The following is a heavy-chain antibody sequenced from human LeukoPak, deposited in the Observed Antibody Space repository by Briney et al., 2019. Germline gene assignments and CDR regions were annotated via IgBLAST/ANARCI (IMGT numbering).Heavy chain of an antibody. CDR3: ARDRGGADDFWSGYYTGYFDY. CDR1: GFTFSSYS. J-gene: IGHJ4*02. CDR2: ISSSSSSI. V-gene: IGHV3-48*01. D-gene: IGHD3-3*01. Sequence: GGSLRLSCAVSGFTFSSYSMNWVRQAPGKGLEWVSYISSSSSSIYYVDSVKGRFTISRDNAKNSLYLQMNSLRAEDTAAYYCARDRGGADDFWSGYYTGYFDYWGQGALVTVSS.